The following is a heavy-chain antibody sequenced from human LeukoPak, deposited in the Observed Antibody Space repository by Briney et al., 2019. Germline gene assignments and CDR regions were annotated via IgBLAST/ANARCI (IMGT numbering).Heavy chain of an antibody. Sequence: VGSLGHSRAATGLTLSRYWVSWVRQVPGKWMKWVANIKQDGSETYYVDSVKGRLTISRDNAKNSLYLQMDSLRADDTAVYYCARTSGSWGTTKEAFDYWGQGTLVTVSS. V-gene: IGHV3-7*04. CDR3: ARTSGSWGTTKEAFDY. CDR2: IKQDGSET. D-gene: IGHD1-26*01. J-gene: IGHJ4*02. CDR1: GLTLSRYW.